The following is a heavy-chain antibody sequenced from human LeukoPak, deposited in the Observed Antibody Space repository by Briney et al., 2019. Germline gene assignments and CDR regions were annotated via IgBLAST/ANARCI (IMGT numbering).Heavy chain of an antibody. J-gene: IGHJ2*01. Sequence: QPGGSLRLSCAASGFTFSSYEMNWVRQAPGKGLEWVSYTSSRGSTIYYADSVKGRFTISRDNAKNSLYLQMNSLRAEDTAVYYCAKGYSSGWYSWWYFDLWGRGTLVTVSS. D-gene: IGHD6-19*01. CDR3: AKGYSSGWYSWWYFDL. V-gene: IGHV3-48*03. CDR2: TSSRGSTI. CDR1: GFTFSSYE.